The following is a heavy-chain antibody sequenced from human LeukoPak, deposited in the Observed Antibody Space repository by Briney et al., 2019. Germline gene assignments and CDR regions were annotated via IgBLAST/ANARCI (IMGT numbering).Heavy chain of an antibody. CDR1: GGSISSYY. CDR2: IYYSGST. Sequence: SETLSLTCTVSGGSISSYYWSWIRQPPGKGLEWIGYIYYSGSTNYNPSLKSRVTISVDTSKNQFSLKLSSVTAADTAVYYCARVKGVTMVRGGLRYWGQGTLVTVSS. CDR3: ARVKGVTMVRGGLRY. J-gene: IGHJ4*02. D-gene: IGHD3-10*01. V-gene: IGHV4-59*01.